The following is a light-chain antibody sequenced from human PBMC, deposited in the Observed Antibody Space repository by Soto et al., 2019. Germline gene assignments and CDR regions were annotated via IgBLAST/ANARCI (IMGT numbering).Light chain of an antibody. Sequence: QSVLTQPPSVSGAPGQRVTISCAGSSSNIGAGYDVHWYQHLPGTAPKLLIYDNNNRPSGVPDRFSGSKSGTSASLAITGLQAEDEADYYCQSYDRSLSAPYVFGTGTKSPS. V-gene: IGLV1-40*01. J-gene: IGLJ1*01. CDR3: QSYDRSLSAPYV. CDR1: SSNIGAGYD. CDR2: DNN.